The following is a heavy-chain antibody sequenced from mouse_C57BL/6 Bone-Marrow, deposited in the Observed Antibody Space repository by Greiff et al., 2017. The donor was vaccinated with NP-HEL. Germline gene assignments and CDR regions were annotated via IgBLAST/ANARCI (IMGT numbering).Heavy chain of an antibody. CDR2: ISSGGSYT. J-gene: IGHJ3*01. CDR1: GFTFSSYG. Sequence: EVKLVESGGDLVKPGGSLKLSCAASGFTFSSYGMSWVRQTPDKRLEWVATISSGGSYTYYPDRLKGRFTISRDNAKSTLYLQLSSLKSEDTAMYYCASPYDYDVAWFAYWGQGTLVTVSA. CDR3: ASPYDYDVAWFAY. D-gene: IGHD2-4*01. V-gene: IGHV5-6*01.